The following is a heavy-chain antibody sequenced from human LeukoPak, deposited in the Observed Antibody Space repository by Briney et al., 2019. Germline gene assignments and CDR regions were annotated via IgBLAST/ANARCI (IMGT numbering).Heavy chain of an antibody. CDR1: GFTFSSYS. D-gene: IGHD2-15*01. CDR2: ISSSSSTI. J-gene: IGHJ4*02. Sequence: GGSLRLSCAASGFTFSSYSMNWVRQAPGKGLEWVSYISSSSSTIYYADSVKGRFTISRDNAKNSLYLQMNSLRAEDTAVYYCARDGYRSGGSCYVFDCWGQGTLVTVSS. CDR3: ARDGYRSGGSCYVFDC. V-gene: IGHV3-48*04.